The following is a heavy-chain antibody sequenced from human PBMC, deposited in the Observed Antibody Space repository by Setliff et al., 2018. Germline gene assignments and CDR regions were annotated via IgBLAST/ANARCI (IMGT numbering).Heavy chain of an antibody. CDR3: ARVGPSQGIAVATYFFDY. Sequence: GGSLRLSCAASGFIVNNNEMSWVRQAPGKGLEWLSVTYNGGETKYADSVNGRFTISRDASENSISLQMNSLRVDDTAFFYCARVGPSQGIAVATYFFDYWGQGTLVTVSS. V-gene: IGHV3-53*01. J-gene: IGHJ4*02. D-gene: IGHD6-19*01. CDR1: GFIVNNNE. CDR2: TYNGGET.